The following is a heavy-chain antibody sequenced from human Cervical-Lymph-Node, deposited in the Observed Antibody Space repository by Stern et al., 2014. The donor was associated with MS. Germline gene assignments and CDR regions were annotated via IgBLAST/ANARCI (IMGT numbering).Heavy chain of an antibody. CDR2: T. D-gene: IGHD3/OR15-3a*01. Sequence: QVQLQESGPGLVKPSQTLSLTCTVSGGSISSGDYYWSWIRQPPGKGLEWIGYTYYNPSLKRRVTISVDTSKNQFSLKLSSVTAADTAVYYCAREGPRTGTLVYWGQGTLVTVSS. J-gene: IGHJ4*02. CDR1: GGSISSGDYY. CDR3: AREGPRTGTLVY. V-gene: IGHV4-30-4*01.